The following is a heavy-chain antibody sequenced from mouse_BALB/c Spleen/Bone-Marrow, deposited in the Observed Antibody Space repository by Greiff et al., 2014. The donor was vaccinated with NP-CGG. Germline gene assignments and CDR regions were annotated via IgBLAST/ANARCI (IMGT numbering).Heavy chain of an antibody. J-gene: IGHJ3*01. V-gene: IGHV14-3*02. CDR1: GFNIKDTY. CDR3: ATYYYGSSWGFAY. Sequence: VQLKESGAELVKPGASVKLSCTACGFNIKDTYMHWVKQRPEQGLEWIGRIDPADGNTKYDPKFQGKATITADTSSNTAYLQLSSLTSEDTAVYYCATYYYGSSWGFAYWGQGTLVTVSA. CDR2: IDPADGNT. D-gene: IGHD1-1*01.